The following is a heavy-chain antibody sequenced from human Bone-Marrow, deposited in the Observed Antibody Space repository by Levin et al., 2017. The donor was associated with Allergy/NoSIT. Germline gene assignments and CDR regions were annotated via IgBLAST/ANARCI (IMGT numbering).Heavy chain of an antibody. D-gene: IGHD2-2*01. CDR3: AKGSQLLSGYQYYMDV. J-gene: IGHJ6*03. V-gene: IGHV3-23*01. Sequence: GGSLRLSCAASGFTFSTYAMNYVRQAPGRGLEWVSTISATGGSTYYADSVEGRFTVSRDNSKNTLYLQMNSLRAEDTAVYYCAKGSQLLSGYQYYMDVWGKGTTVTVSS. CDR1: GFTFSTYA. CDR2: ISATGGST.